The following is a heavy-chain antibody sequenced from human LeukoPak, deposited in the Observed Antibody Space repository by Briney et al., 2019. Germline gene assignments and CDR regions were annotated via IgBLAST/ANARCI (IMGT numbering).Heavy chain of an antibody. V-gene: IGHV1-24*01. Sequence: ASVKVSCKVSGYTLTELSMHWVRQAPGKGLEWMGGFDPEDAETIYAQKFQGRVTMTEDTSTDTAYMEMSSLRSEDTAIYYCARAVVAYITHPYFFDYWGQGTLVTVSS. CDR1: GYTLTELS. CDR3: ARAVVAYITHPYFFDY. D-gene: IGHD1-14*01. CDR2: FDPEDAET. J-gene: IGHJ4*02.